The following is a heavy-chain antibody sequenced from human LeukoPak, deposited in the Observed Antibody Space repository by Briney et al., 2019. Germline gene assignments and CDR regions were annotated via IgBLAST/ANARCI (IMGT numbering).Heavy chain of an antibody. Sequence: GGSLRLSCAASGFTFSSYSMNWVRQAPGKGLEWVSSISSCSSYIYYADSVKGRFTISRDNAKNSLYLQMNSLRAEDTAVYYCARQRGSSSGYSQGTFDIWGQGTMVTVSS. J-gene: IGHJ3*02. D-gene: IGHD6-13*01. CDR1: GFTFSSYS. CDR3: ARQRGSSSGYSQGTFDI. CDR2: ISSCSSYI. V-gene: IGHV3-21*01.